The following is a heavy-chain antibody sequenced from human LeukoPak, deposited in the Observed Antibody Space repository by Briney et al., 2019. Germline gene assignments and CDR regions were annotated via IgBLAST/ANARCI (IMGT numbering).Heavy chain of an antibody. CDR1: GGSINSSSYY. CDR3: ARGWRWLQLSGWFDP. D-gene: IGHD5-24*01. V-gene: IGHV4-39*07. Sequence: SETLSLTCTVSGGSINSSSYYWAWLRQPPGKGLEWIGDIYYSGTTYYNPSLKIRVTISVDTSKSQFSLKLSSVTAADTAVYYCARGWRWLQLSGWFDPWGQRTLVTVSS. J-gene: IGHJ5*02. CDR2: IYYSGTT.